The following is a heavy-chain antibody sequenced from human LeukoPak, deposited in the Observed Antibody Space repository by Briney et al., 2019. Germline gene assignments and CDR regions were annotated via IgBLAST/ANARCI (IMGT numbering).Heavy chain of an antibody. CDR1: GFTFSSYG. Sequence: GGSLRLSCAASGFTFSSYGMSWVRQAPGKGLEWVAKIKQDGSAKYSVDSVKGRFTISRDNAKNSLYLQMNSLRGEDTAVYYCVRSQYGDFGWFDPWGQGTLVTVSS. V-gene: IGHV3-7*01. CDR3: VRSQYGDFGWFDP. D-gene: IGHD4-17*01. J-gene: IGHJ5*02. CDR2: IKQDGSAK.